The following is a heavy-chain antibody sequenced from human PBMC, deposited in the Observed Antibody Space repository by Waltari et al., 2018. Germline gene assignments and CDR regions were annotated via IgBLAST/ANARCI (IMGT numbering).Heavy chain of an antibody. CDR1: VVSITTNRPY. J-gene: IGHJ3*01. CDR3: ATEIGASLGTAAGDL. D-gene: IGHD4-17*01. Sequence: QVQLQESGPGLVRPSETLSLTCSVSVVSITTNRPYWGWIRQPPGHSMEWSGTISYNGATCSSPFLTSRATIFTETSEKQLSRKLGSATAAVPAFYYCATEIGASLGTAAGDLWGEGAMVILCS. V-gene: IGHV4-39*02. CDR2: ISYNGAT.